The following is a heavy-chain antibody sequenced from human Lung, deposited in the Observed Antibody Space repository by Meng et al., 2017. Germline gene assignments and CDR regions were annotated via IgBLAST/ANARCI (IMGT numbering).Heavy chain of an antibody. CDR1: GFTFTSHG. D-gene: IGHD5-18*01. V-gene: IGHV1-18*01. Sequence: ASVKVSCKASGFTFTSHGFTWVRQAPGQGLECMGWISAYNGRTNYAQKFQGRVTMTTDTSTSTAYMELRSLRSDDTAIYYCARADDPWPWTHYHHWGQGTLVTVSS. J-gene: IGHJ4*01. CDR2: ISAYNGRT. CDR3: ARADDPWPWTHYHH.